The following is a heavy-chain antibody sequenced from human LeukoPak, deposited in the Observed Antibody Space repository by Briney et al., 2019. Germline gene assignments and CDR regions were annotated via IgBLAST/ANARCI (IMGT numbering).Heavy chain of an antibody. J-gene: IGHJ4*02. V-gene: IGHV4-34*01. D-gene: IGHD3-10*01. CDR2: INHSGST. CDR1: GGSLSGFY. Sequence: PSETLSLTCAVYGGSLSGFYWSWIRQSPGKGLEWIGEINHSGSTNYNPSLKSRVTISVDTSKNQFSLKLSSVTAADTAVYYCARLASITMVRGALGGDTRLDYWGQGTLVTVSS. CDR3: ARLASITMVRGALGGDTRLDY.